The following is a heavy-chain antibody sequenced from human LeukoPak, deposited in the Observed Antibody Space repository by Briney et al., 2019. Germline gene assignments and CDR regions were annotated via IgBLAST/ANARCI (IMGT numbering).Heavy chain of an antibody. D-gene: IGHD1-14*01. CDR1: GGTFSSYA. CDR3: ACPEVYYYHGMDV. CDR2: IIPIFGTA. V-gene: IGHV1-69*13. J-gene: IGHJ6*02. Sequence: GASVKVSCKASGGTFSSYAISWVRQAPGQGLEWMGGIIPIFGTANYAQKFQGRVTITADESTSTAYMELSSLRSEDTAVYYCACPEVYYYHGMDVWGQGTTVTVSS.